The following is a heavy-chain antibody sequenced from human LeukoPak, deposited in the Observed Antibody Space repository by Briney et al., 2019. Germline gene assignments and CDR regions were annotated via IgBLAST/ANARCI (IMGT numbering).Heavy chain of an antibody. CDR3: AMFGNYYYYGMDV. V-gene: IGHV1-69*13. D-gene: IGHD3-10*02. J-gene: IGHJ6*02. Sequence: ASVNVSCKASGGTFSSYAISWVRQAPGQGLEWMGGIIPIFGTANYAQKFQGRVTITADESTSTAYMELSSLRSEDTAVYYCAMFGNYYYYGMDVWGQGTTVTVSS. CDR2: IIPIFGTA. CDR1: GGTFSSYA.